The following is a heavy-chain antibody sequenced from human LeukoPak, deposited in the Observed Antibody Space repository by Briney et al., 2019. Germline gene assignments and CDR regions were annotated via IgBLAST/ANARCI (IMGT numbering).Heavy chain of an antibody. V-gene: IGHV1-2*02. Sequence: ASVKVSCKASGYTFTGYYIPWVRQAPGQGLEWMGWINPNSGGTNYAQKFQGRVTMTRDTSTGTAYLELSRLRSDDTAVYYCARVVGALGYFDYWGEETMLTVSS. CDR2: INPNSGGT. CDR1: GYTFTGYY. J-gene: IGHJ4*02. D-gene: IGHD1-26*01. CDR3: ARVVGALGYFDY.